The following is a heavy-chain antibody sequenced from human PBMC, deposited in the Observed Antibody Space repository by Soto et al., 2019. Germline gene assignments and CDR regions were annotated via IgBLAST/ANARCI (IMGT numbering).Heavy chain of an antibody. CDR2: VNSDGSST. V-gene: IGHV3-74*01. CDR1: GFTFTHYR. CDR3: AKAGDWNYVYDF. J-gene: IGHJ4*02. Sequence: GESLKISCAASGFTFTHYRIHWVRQAPGKGLVWVSRVNSDGSSTNYADAVKGRFTISRDNSKNMAYLQMNNLTVEDTGVYYCAKAGDWNYVYDFWGQGTLVTVSS. D-gene: IGHD1-7*01.